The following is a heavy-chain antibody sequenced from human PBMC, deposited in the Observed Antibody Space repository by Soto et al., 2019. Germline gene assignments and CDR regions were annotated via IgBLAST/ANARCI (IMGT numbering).Heavy chain of an antibody. D-gene: IGHD2-15*01. V-gene: IGHV3-73*01. CDR2: IRNKANSYAT. J-gene: IGHJ4*02. CDR3: TAPAAEDMIRK. Sequence: GGSLRLSCAASGFTFSGSALHWVRQASGKGLEWVCRIRNKANSYATAYAASGKVRITMSRDDSKNTAFLQMNSLKTEDTALYYCTAPAAEDMIRKWGPGTLVTVSS. CDR1: GFTFSGSA.